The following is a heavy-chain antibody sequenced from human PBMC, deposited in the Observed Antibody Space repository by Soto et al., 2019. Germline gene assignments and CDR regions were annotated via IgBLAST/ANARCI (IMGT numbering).Heavy chain of an antibody. D-gene: IGHD3-9*01. CDR1: GFTFSSYW. CDR2: IKQDGSEK. CDR3: ARDHYDILTGYRPHDY. J-gene: IGHJ4*02. V-gene: IGHV3-7*04. Sequence: PGGSLRLSCAASGFTFSSYWMSWVRQAPGKGLEWVANIKQDGSEKYYVDSVKGRFTISRDNAKNSLYLQMNSLRAEDTAVYYCARDHYDILTGYRPHDYWGQGTLVTVSS.